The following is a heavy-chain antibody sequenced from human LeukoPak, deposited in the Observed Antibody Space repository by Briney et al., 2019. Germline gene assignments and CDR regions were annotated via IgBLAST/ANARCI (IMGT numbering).Heavy chain of an antibody. D-gene: IGHD6-13*01. V-gene: IGHV3-30*18. CDR2: ISYDGSNK. CDR3: AKGVSSSWSNDAFDI. Sequence: GGSLRLSCVASGFTFSRHDMNWVGQAPGKGLEWGAVISYDGSNKYYADSVKGRFTISKDNSKNTLYLQMNSLRTEDTAVCYCAKGVSSSWSNDAFDIWGQGTMVTVSS. J-gene: IGHJ3*02. CDR1: GFTFSRHD.